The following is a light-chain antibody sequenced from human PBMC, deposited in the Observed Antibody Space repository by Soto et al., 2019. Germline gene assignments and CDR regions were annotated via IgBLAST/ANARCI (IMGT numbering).Light chain of an antibody. V-gene: IGLV1-44*01. CDR2: SNN. CDR3: AAWDDSLSGFYV. Sequence: QSVLTQPPSASGTPGQRVTISCSGSSSNIGSNTVNWYQQLPGTAPKLLIYSNNQRPSGVPDRFSGSKSGTSASLAISGLQSEDEAYYYCAAWDDSLSGFYVFGTGTQLTVL. CDR1: SSNIGSNT. J-gene: IGLJ1*01.